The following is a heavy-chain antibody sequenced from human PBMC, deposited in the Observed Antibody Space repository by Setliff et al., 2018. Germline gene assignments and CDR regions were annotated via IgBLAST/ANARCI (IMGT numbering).Heavy chain of an antibody. J-gene: IGHJ4*02. CDR2: ISFSGST. V-gene: IGHV4-39*07. CDR3: ARVEWRAIVDY. D-gene: IGHD1-26*01. Sequence: SETLSLTCTVSGGSISSSSYYWGWIRQPPGKGLEWIGHISFSGSTYYNPSLTGRLSISIDTSKKQFSLKMRSVTAADTAVYFCARVEWRAIVDYWGQGTLVTVSS. CDR1: GGSISSSSYY.